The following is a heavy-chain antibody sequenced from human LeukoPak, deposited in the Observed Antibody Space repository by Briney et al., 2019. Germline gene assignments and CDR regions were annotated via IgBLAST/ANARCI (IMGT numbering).Heavy chain of an antibody. CDR2: IIPILGIA. Sequence: ASVKVSCKASGGTFSSYAISWVRQAPGQGLEWMGRIIPILGIANYAQKFQGRVTITADKSTSTAYMELSSLRSEDTAVYYCARGESDYYDSSGYDHPDCWGQGTLVTVSS. CDR1: GGTFSSYA. V-gene: IGHV1-69*04. CDR3: ARGESDYYDSSGYDHPDC. D-gene: IGHD3-22*01. J-gene: IGHJ4*02.